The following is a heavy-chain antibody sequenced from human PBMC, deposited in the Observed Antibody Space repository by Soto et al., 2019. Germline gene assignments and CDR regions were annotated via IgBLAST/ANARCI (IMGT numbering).Heavy chain of an antibody. CDR2: IYPGDSDT. V-gene: IGHV5-51*01. J-gene: IGHJ3*02. D-gene: IGHD6-19*01. CDR1: GYSFTSYW. Sequence: PGESLKISCKGSGYSFTSYWIGWVRQMPGKGLEWMGIIYPGDSDTRYSPSFQGQVTIPADKSISTAYLQWSSLKASDTAMYYCARRESIAVAGHGSGAFDIWGQGTMVTVSS. CDR3: ARRESIAVAGHGSGAFDI.